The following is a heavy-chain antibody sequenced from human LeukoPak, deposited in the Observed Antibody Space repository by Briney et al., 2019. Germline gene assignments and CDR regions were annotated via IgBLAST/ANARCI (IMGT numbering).Heavy chain of an antibody. D-gene: IGHD2-2*01. V-gene: IGHV1-18*01. Sequence: ASVKVSCKASGYTFTSYGITWVRQAPGQGLEWMGCISAYNGNTNYAQRLQGRVTMTTDRSTSTAYMELRSLRSDDTAVYYCARGPIIDIAIVPAADEYYYMDVWGKGTTVTVSS. J-gene: IGHJ6*03. CDR3: ARGPIIDIAIVPAADEYYYMDV. CDR2: ISAYNGNT. CDR1: GYTFTSYG.